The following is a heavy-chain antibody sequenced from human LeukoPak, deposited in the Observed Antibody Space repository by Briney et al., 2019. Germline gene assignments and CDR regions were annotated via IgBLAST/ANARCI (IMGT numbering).Heavy chain of an antibody. V-gene: IGHV4-59*12. D-gene: IGHD3-16*02. J-gene: IGHJ5*02. CDR1: GGSISSYY. Sequence: PSETLPLTCTVSGGSISSYYWSWIRQPPGKGLEWIGYIYYSGSTNYNPSLKSRVTISVDTSKNQFSLKLSSVTAADTAVYYCARDRGSYHRWFDPWGQGTLVTVSS. CDR3: ARDRGSYHRWFDP. CDR2: IYYSGST.